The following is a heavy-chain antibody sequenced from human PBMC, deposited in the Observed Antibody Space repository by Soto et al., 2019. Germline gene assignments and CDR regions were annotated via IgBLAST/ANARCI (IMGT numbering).Heavy chain of an antibody. J-gene: IGHJ4*02. CDR3: ARDLGRQDY. Sequence: PGGSLRLSCAASGFTFSSYAMHWVRQAPGKGLEWVAVISYDGSNKYYADSVKGRFTISRDNSKNTLYLQMNSLRAEDTAVYYCARDLGRQDYWGQGTLVTVSS. CDR1: GFTFSSYA. V-gene: IGHV3-30-3*01. D-gene: IGHD3-16*01. CDR2: ISYDGSNK.